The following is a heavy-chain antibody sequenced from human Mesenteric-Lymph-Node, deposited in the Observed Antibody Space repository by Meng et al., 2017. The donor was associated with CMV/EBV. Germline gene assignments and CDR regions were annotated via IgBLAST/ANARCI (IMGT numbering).Heavy chain of an antibody. CDR1: GYTFTRYY. V-gene: IGHV1-46*01. Sequence: ASVKVSCKASGYTFTRYYIHWVRQAPGQGLEWMAIINPDGESTAYAQNFQGRVTVTRDASATTVYMDLSSLRSEDTAVYYCATETPATGDFDYWGQGTLVTSPQ. CDR2: INPDGEST. CDR3: ATETPATGDFDY. J-gene: IGHJ4*02. D-gene: IGHD3-16*01.